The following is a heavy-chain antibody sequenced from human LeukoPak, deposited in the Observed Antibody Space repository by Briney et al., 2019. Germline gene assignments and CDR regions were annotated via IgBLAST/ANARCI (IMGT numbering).Heavy chain of an antibody. CDR1: GFTFSSYW. J-gene: IGHJ4*02. D-gene: IGHD3-22*01. CDR3: ARGGPYYYDSSGY. CDR2: IKQDGSEK. V-gene: IGHV3-7*01. Sequence: GGSLRLSCAASGFTFSSYWMSWVRQAPGKGLEWVANIKQDGSEKYYVDPVKGRFTISRDNAKNSLYLQMNSLRAEDTAVYYCARGGPYYYDSSGYWGQGTLVTVSS.